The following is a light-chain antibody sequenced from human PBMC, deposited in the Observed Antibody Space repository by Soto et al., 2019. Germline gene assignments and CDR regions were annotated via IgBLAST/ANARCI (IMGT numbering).Light chain of an antibody. V-gene: IGKV1-39*01. Sequence: DIQMTQSPSSLSASFGDRVTLTCRASQSIDTYLHWYQQKPGTDPKLLMYAASTLHSGVPSRLSGRGSGTDFALSIRSLQREDFETAYCQQSHSTPYTFVQGTKLQI. J-gene: IGKJ2*01. CDR2: AAS. CDR1: QSIDTY. CDR3: QQSHSTPYT.